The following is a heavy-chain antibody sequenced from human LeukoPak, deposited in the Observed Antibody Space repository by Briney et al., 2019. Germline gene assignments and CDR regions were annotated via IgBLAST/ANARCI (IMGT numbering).Heavy chain of an antibody. D-gene: IGHD3-9*01. J-gene: IGHJ4*02. CDR3: ASRNDILTGYVFDF. CDR1: GGSVSSSIYY. Sequence: SETLSLTCTVSGGSVSSSIYYWGWIRQPPGKGLEWIGSIYYSGSTSYNPPLKSRVTISVDTSKNQFSLKLTSVTAADTAVYYCASRNDILTGYVFDFWGQGTLVTVSS. V-gene: IGHV4-39*01. CDR2: IYYSGST.